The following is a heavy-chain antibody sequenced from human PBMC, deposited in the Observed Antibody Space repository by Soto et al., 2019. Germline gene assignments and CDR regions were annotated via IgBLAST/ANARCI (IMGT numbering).Heavy chain of an antibody. V-gene: IGHV3-23*01. CDR3: AKDTQYQLLYFDY. D-gene: IGHD2-2*01. CDR2: ISGSGGST. CDR1: GSTSTSYA. Sequence: PGGSVRPSXAASGSTSTSYAMSWVRQAPGKGLEWVSAISGSGGSTYYADSVKGRFTISRDNSKNTLYLQMNSLRAEETGVYYCAKDTQYQLLYFDYWGQGTLVTVSS. J-gene: IGHJ4*02.